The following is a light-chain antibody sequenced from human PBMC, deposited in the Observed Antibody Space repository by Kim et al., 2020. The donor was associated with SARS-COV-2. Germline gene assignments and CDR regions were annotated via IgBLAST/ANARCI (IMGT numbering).Light chain of an antibody. Sequence: QSVLTQPPSVSGAPGQRVTISCTGSSSNIGAGYDVHWYQQLPGKAPKLLIYGDNNRPSGVPDRFSVSKSGTSASLDITGLQDEDEADYYCQSHDSSVSGWGVFGGGTKLTVL. CDR3: QSHDSSVSGWGV. J-gene: IGLJ3*02. CDR2: GDN. CDR1: SSNIGAGYD. V-gene: IGLV1-40*01.